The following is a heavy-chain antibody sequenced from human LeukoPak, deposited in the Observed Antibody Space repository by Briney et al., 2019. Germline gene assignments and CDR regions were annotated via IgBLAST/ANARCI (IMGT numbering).Heavy chain of an antibody. D-gene: IGHD6-19*01. CDR1: GFTFSSYG. CDR2: IWSDGSKK. CDR3: ARGRLAVTGWIDY. V-gene: IGHV3-33*01. J-gene: IGHJ4*02. Sequence: PGGSLRLSCAASGFTFSSYGMHWVRQAPGKGLEWVAIIWSDGSKKYYADSVKGRFTISRDNSKNTLYLQMNSLRAEDTAVYYCARGRLAVTGWIDYWGQGPLVTVSS.